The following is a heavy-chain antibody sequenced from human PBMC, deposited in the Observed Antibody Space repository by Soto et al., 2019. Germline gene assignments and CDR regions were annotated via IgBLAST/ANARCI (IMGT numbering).Heavy chain of an antibody. V-gene: IGHV1-69*02. D-gene: IGHD3-9*01. J-gene: IGHJ5*02. CDR3: ANDILTGITRFDP. CDR1: GGTFSSYT. Sequence: SVKVSCKASGGTFSSYTISWVRQAPGQGLEWMGRIIPILGIANYAQKFQGRVTITADKSTSTAYMELSSLRSEDTAVYYCANDILTGITRFDPWGQGTLVTVSS. CDR2: IIPILGIA.